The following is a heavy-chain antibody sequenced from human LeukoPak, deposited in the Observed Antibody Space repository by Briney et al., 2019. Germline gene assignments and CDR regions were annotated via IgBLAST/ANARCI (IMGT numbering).Heavy chain of an antibody. CDR1: GFTFSDYY. Sequence: GGSLRLSCAASGFTFSDYYMSWIRQAPGKGLEWVSYISSSSSYKNYADSVKGRFTISRDNAKNSLYLQMNSLRAEDTAVYYCARARYGDYAVDYWGQGTLVTVSP. J-gene: IGHJ4*02. D-gene: IGHD4-17*01. CDR2: ISSSSSYK. V-gene: IGHV3-11*06. CDR3: ARARYGDYAVDY.